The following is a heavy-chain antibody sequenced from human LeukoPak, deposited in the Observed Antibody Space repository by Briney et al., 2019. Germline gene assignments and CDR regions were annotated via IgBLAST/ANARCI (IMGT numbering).Heavy chain of an antibody. CDR2: ISGSGDST. V-gene: IGHV3-23*01. Sequence: GGSLRLSCAASGFTFSSYAMSWVRQAPGKGLEWVSTISGSGDSTYYADSVRGRFTISRDNSKNTLYLQMNSLRAEDTAIYYCAKEASLDFWSGQQILFDPWGQGTLVTVSS. CDR3: AKEASLDFWSGQQILFDP. D-gene: IGHD3-3*01. J-gene: IGHJ5*02. CDR1: GFTFSSYA.